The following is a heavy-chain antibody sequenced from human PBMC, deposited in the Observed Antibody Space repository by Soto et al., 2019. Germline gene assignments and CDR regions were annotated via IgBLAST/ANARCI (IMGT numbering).Heavy chain of an antibody. CDR1: GFTFGSYS. Sequence: EVQLVESGGGLVQPGGSLRLSGAASGFTFGSYSMNWVRQAPGKGLEWVSYISSSSSTIYYADSVKGRFTISRDNAKNSLYLQMNSLRDEDTAVYYCASAYNWNDGYWGQGTLVTVSS. J-gene: IGHJ4*02. D-gene: IGHD1-20*01. CDR2: ISSSSSTI. CDR3: ASAYNWNDGY. V-gene: IGHV3-48*02.